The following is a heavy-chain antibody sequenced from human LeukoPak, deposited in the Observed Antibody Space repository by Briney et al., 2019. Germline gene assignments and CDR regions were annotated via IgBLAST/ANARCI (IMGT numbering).Heavy chain of an antibody. D-gene: IGHD3-3*01. CDR1: GGSLSGYL. Sequence: SETLSLTCGVYGGSLSGYLWSWVRQSPGQGLEWIGEISTGGNSNENPSLKSRVSISVDTSKRKFSRKLNSVTAADTGVYYCWRVTRRRTTVEIFGRYLDSWGPGSLVRVSS. CDR3: WRVTRRRTTVEIFGRYLDS. V-gene: IGHV4-34*01. J-gene: IGHJ4*01. CDR2: ISTGGNS.